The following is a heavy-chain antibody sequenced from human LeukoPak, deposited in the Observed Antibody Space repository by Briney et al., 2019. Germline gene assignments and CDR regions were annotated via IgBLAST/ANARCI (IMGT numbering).Heavy chain of an antibody. CDR1: GYTFTGYY. CDR2: INPNSGGT. J-gene: IGHJ3*02. Sequence: ASVKVSCKASGYTFTGYYMHWVRQAPGQGLEWMGWINPNSGGTNYAQKFQGRVTMTRDTSISTAYMELSRLRSDDTTVYYCAREGLKSYDSSGYYSDAFDIWGQGTMVTVSS. CDR3: AREGLKSYDSSGYYSDAFDI. V-gene: IGHV1-2*02. D-gene: IGHD3-22*01.